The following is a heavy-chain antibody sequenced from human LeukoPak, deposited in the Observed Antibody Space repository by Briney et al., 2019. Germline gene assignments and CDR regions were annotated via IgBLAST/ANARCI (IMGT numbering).Heavy chain of an antibody. J-gene: IGHJ3*02. V-gene: IGHV4-4*02. D-gene: IGHD3-22*01. CDR1: GFTVSSNY. CDR3: ARDRYYDSSGYYRAFDI. Sequence: GSLRLSRAASGFTVSSNYMSWVRQAPGKGLEWIGEIYHSGSTNYNPSLKSRVTISVDKSKNQFSLKLSSVTAADTAVYYCARDRYYDSSGYYRAFDIWGQGTMVTVSS. CDR2: IYHSGST.